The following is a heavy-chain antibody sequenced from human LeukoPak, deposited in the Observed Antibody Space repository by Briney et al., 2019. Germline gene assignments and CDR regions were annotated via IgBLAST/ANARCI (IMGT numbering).Heavy chain of an antibody. V-gene: IGHV4-31*03. D-gene: IGHD6-19*01. J-gene: IGHJ4*02. CDR3: ARVEYSSGWDGFYFDY. Sequence: SETLSLTCTVSGGSISSGDYYWSWIRQDTGKGLEWIAYTYYSGSTYYNPSFKSRVTISVDTSKNHFSLKLSSVTAADTAVYYCARVEYSSGWDGFYFDYWGQGTLVTVSS. CDR1: GGSISSGDYY. CDR2: TYYSGST.